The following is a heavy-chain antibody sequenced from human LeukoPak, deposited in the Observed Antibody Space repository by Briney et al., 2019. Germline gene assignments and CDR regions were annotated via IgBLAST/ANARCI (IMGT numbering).Heavy chain of an antibody. CDR2: MNPNSGNT. CDR1: GYTFTSYD. V-gene: IGHV1-8*01. D-gene: IGHD3-10*01. J-gene: IGHJ5*02. CDR3: ARGALWFGELYIGWFDP. Sequence: GASVKVSCKASGYTFTSYDINWVRQATGQGLEWMGWMNPNSGNTGYAQKFQGRVTMTRNTSISTAYMELSSLRSEDTAVYYCARGALWFGELYIGWFDPWGQGTLVTVSS.